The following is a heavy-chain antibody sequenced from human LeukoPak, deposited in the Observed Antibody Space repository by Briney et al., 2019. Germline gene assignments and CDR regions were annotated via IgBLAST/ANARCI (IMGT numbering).Heavy chain of an antibody. CDR3: ARAPGVRRWSAFDI. J-gene: IGHJ3*02. CDR2: IYYSGST. D-gene: IGHD1-1*01. V-gene: IGHV4-39*07. Sequence: PSETLSLTCTVSGGSISSSSYYWGWIRQPPGKGLEWIGSIYYSGSTYYNPSLKSRVTISVDTSKNQFSLKLSSVTAADTAVYYCARAPGVRRWSAFDIWGQGTMVTVSS. CDR1: GGSISSSSYY.